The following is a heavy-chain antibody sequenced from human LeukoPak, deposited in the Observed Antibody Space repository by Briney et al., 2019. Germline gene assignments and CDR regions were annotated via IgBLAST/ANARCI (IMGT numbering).Heavy chain of an antibody. V-gene: IGHV4-38-2*02. D-gene: IGHD2-8*01. CDR2: IYYSGNT. CDR3: ARDNGGDDPPTLDY. Sequence: PSETLSLTCAVSGYSISSGFYWAWIRQPPGKGLEWLGIIYYSGNTYYNPSLKGRLTISVDTSKNEFSLKLSSVTAADTAVYYCARDNGGDDPPTLDYWGQGTLVTVSS. CDR1: GYSISSGFY. J-gene: IGHJ4*02.